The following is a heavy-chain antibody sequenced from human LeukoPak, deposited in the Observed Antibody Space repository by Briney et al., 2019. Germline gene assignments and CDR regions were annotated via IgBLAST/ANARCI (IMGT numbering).Heavy chain of an antibody. CDR3: ASSRSPVLRFLEWFNYYYGMDV. D-gene: IGHD3-3*01. Sequence: GGSLRLSCAASGFTFSSYAMHWVRQAPGKGLEYVSAISSNGGSTYSANSVKGRFTISRDNSKITLYLQMGSLRAEDMAVYYCASSRSPVLRFLEWFNYYYGMDVWGQGTTVTVSS. CDR1: GFTFSSYA. V-gene: IGHV3-64*01. J-gene: IGHJ6*02. CDR2: ISSNGGST.